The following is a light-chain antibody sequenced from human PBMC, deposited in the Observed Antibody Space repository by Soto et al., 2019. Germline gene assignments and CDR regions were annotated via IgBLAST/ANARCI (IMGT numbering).Light chain of an antibody. CDR1: QNVDSNY. J-gene: IGKJ1*01. Sequence: EIVLTQSPGTLSLSPGERATLSCRASQNVDSNYLAWYQQKPGQAPRIIIFGASGRATGIPDRFSGSGSGTVFTFTISRLEPEDIAVYYCQQYGSLSWTFGQVTKVEIK. CDR2: GAS. V-gene: IGKV3-20*01. CDR3: QQYGSLSWT.